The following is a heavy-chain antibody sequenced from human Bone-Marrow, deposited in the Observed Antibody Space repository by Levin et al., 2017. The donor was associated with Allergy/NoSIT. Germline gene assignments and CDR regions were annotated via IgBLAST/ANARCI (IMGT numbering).Heavy chain of an antibody. J-gene: IGHJ4*02. Sequence: NSSETLSLTCSVSGGSISSGSYYWAWIRQHPGRGLEWIGYILYTGSPYYNPSLKSRVTISVDTSENQFSLRLSSVTAADTAVYYCALGPPKYYFDSWGQGTLVTVSS. CDR1: GGSISSGSYY. CDR3: ALGPPKYYFDS. V-gene: IGHV4-31*03. D-gene: IGHD7-27*01. CDR2: ILYTGSP.